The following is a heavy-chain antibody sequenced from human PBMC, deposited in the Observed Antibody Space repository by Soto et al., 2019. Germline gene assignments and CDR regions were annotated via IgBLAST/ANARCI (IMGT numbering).Heavy chain of an antibody. Sequence: QVQLQESGPGLVKPSQTLSLTCTVSGGSISSGGYYWSWIRQHPGKGLEWIGYIYYSGSTYYNPSLKRRVTISVDTSKNQFSLKLSSVTAADTAVYYCARSGPGLYGDYGDGYFDLWGRGTLVTVSS. CDR2: IYYSGST. D-gene: IGHD4-17*01. CDR1: GGSISSGGYY. CDR3: ARSGPGLYGDYGDGYFDL. J-gene: IGHJ2*01. V-gene: IGHV4-31*03.